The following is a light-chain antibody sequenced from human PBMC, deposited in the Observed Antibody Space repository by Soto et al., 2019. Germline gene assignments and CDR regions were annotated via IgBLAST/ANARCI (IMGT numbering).Light chain of an antibody. V-gene: IGLV2-23*01. CDR1: SSDVGSYNL. J-gene: IGLJ2*01. CDR2: EGS. Sequence: QSALTQPASVSGSPGQSITISCTGTSSDVGSYNLVSWYQQHTGKAPKLMIYEGSKRPSGVSNRFSGSKSGNTASLTISGLQAEDEADYYCCSYAGSSTPVVFGVGTQLTVL. CDR3: CSYAGSSTPVV.